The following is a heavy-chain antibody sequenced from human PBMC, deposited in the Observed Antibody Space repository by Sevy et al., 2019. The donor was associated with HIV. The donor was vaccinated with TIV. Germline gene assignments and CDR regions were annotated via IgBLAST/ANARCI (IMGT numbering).Heavy chain of an antibody. J-gene: IGHJ4*02. D-gene: IGHD3-22*01. CDR3: TTIVSYYDSSGQLYCFYY. Sequence: GGSLRLSCAASGVTFNSAWLSWVRQAPGKGLEWVGRFKSNTDGVTTDYAGPVKGRFTISRDDSKNTLYLQMNSLKTEDTAVYYCTTIVSYYDSSGQLYCFYYWGQGTLVTVSS. V-gene: IGHV3-15*01. CDR2: FKSNTDGVTT. CDR1: GVTFNSAW.